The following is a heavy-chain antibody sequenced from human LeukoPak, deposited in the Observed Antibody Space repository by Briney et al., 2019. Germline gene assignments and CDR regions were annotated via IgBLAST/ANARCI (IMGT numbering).Heavy chain of an antibody. V-gene: IGHV4-59*01. J-gene: IGHJ3*02. Sequence: PSETLSLTCTVSGGSISSYYWSWIRQPPGKGLEWIGYIYYSGSTNYNPSLKSRVTISVDTSKNQFSLKLSSVTAADTAVYYCARDRDTGNAFDIWGQETMVTVSS. CDR1: GGSISSYY. D-gene: IGHD5-18*01. CDR3: ARDRDTGNAFDI. CDR2: IYYSGST.